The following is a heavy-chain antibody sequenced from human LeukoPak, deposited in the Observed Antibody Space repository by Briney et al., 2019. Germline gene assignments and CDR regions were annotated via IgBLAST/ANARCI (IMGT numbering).Heavy chain of an antibody. D-gene: IGHD4-11*01. J-gene: IGHJ3*02. CDR2: IYTSGST. Sequence: SETLSLTCTVSGGSISSGSYYWSWIRQPAGKGLDWIGRIYTSGSTNYNPSLKSRVTISVDTSKNQFSLKLSSVTAADTAVYYCARDTVTAYYDAFDIWGQGTMVTVSS. CDR1: GGSISSGSYY. V-gene: IGHV4-61*02. CDR3: ARDTVTAYYDAFDI.